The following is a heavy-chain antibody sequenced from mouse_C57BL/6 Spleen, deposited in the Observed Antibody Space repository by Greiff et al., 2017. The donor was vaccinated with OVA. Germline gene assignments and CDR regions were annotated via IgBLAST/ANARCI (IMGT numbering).Heavy chain of an antibody. V-gene: IGHV1-22*01. J-gene: IGHJ2*01. CDR1: GYTFTDYN. D-gene: IGHD1-1*01. CDR2: INPNNGGT. Sequence: VQLKQSGPELVKPGASVKMSCKASGYTFTDYNMHWVKQSHGKSLEWIGYINPNNGGTSYNQKFKGKATLTVNKSSSTAYMELRSLTSEDSAVYYCATYYGSSYPFDYWGQGTTLTVSS. CDR3: ATYYGSSYPFDY.